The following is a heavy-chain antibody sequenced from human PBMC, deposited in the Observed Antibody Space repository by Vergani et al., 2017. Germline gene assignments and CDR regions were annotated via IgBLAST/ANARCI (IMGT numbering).Heavy chain of an antibody. J-gene: IGHJ4*02. CDR1: AFTFSSYG. CDR2: ISYDGSNK. CDR3: AKEGHPLSPWFALYFDY. D-gene: IGHD3-9*01. V-gene: IGHV3-30*18. Sequence: QVQLVESGGGVVQPGRSLRLSCAASAFTFSSYGMHWVRQAPGKGLEWVAIISYDGSNKYYADSVKGRFTISRDNSKNTLYLQMNSLIAEDTAVYYCAKEGHPLSPWFALYFDYWGQGTLVTVSS.